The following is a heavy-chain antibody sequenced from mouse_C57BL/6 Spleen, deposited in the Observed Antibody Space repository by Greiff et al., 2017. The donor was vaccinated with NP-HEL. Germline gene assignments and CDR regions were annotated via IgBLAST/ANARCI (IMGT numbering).Heavy chain of an antibody. D-gene: IGHD5-1-1*01. CDR3: ARTPQYSWFAY. Sequence: QVQLQQSGPELVKPGASVKISCKASGYAFSSSWMNWVKQRPGKGLEWIGRIYPGDGDTNYNGKFKGKATLTADKSSSTAYMQLSSLTSEDSAVYFCARTPQYSWFAYWGQGTLVTVSA. V-gene: IGHV1-82*01. CDR1: GYAFSSSW. J-gene: IGHJ3*01. CDR2: IYPGDGDT.